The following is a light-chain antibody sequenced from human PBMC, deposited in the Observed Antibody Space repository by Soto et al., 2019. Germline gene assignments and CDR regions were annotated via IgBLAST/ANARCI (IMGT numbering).Light chain of an antibody. CDR1: QSVNNNY. CDR3: QQYASSRT. J-gene: IGKJ1*01. Sequence: EIVLTQSPGTLSLSPGERATLSCRASQSVNNNYLAWFQQKPGQAPRLLMYGASSRATGIPDRFSGSGSGTDFTLTITRLEPEDFAVYYCQQYASSRTFGQGTKVDI. V-gene: IGKV3-20*01. CDR2: GAS.